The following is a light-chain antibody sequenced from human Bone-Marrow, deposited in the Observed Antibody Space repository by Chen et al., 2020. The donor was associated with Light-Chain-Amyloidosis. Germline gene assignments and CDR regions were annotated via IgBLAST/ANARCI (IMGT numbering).Light chain of an antibody. CDR2: DDS. CDR1: NIGSTS. V-gene: IGLV3-21*02. CDR3: QVWDRSSDRPV. Sequence: SYVLTQPSSGSVATGQTATMSCGGNNIGSTSVHWYQQTPGQAPLLVVYDDSDRPSGIPERLSGSNSGNTATLTISRVEAGDEADYYCQVWDRSSDRPVFGGWTKLTVL. J-gene: IGLJ3*02.